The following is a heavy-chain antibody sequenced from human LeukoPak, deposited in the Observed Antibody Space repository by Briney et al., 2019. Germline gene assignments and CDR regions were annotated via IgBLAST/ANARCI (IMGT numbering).Heavy chain of an antibody. D-gene: IGHD3-3*01. Sequence: PSETLSLTCAVYGGSFSGYYWSWIRQPPGKGREWIGEINHSGSTNYNPSLKSRVTISGDTSKNQFSLKLNSVTAADTAVYYCARRDFWSGYYNYWGQGTLVTVSS. J-gene: IGHJ4*02. CDR3: ARRDFWSGYYNY. CDR2: INHSGST. CDR1: GGSFSGYY. V-gene: IGHV4-34*01.